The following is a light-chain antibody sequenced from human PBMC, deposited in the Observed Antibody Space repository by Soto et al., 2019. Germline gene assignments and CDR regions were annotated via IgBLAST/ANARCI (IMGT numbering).Light chain of an antibody. V-gene: IGKV4-1*01. CDR1: QSVLYSSNNKNY. CDR2: WAS. Sequence: DIVMTQSPDSLAVSLGERATINCKSSQSVLYSSNNKNYLAWYQQKPGQPPKLLIYWASTRESGVTDRFSGRGSRSVFTLTIIRLHAEDVSVYYCQQYNSNPYTFGQGTKLEIK. J-gene: IGKJ2*01. CDR3: QQYNSNPYT.